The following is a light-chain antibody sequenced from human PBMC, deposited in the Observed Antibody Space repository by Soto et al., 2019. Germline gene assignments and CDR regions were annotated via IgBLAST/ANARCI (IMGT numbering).Light chain of an antibody. CDR3: QQSGSSPCT. V-gene: IGKV3-20*01. CDR2: DAT. CDR1: QSVSSNF. Sequence: EIVLTQSPGTLSLSPGQRATLSCRASQSVSSNFLAWYQQKRGQAPRLLIYDATSRASGIPDRFSGSGSGTDFTLTISRLEPEDFAVYYCQQSGSSPCTFGQGTNLEIK. J-gene: IGKJ2*02.